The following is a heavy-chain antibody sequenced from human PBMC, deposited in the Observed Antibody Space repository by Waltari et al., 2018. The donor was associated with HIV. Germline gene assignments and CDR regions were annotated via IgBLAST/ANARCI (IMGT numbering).Heavy chain of an antibody. J-gene: IGHJ3*02. CDR2: INHSGST. D-gene: IGHD2-2*01. CDR3: ARRDQLIQAFDI. CDR1: GGSFRGYY. Sequence: QVQLQQWGAGLLKPSETLSLTCAVYGGSFRGYYWRWLRQPPGKGLEWIGEINHSGSTNYNPSLKSRVTISVDTSKNQFSLKLSSVTAADTAVYYCARRDQLIQAFDIWGQGTMVTVSS. V-gene: IGHV4-34*01.